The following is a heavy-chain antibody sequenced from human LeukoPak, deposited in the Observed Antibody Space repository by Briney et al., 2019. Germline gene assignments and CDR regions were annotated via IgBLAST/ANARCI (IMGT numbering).Heavy chain of an antibody. CDR2: IIPILGTA. J-gene: IGHJ4*02. CDR3: ARGGEGSPPPY. D-gene: IGHD3-10*01. Sequence: GASVKLSCKAFGYTFTGYWMHWVRQAPGQGLEWMGGIIPILGTANYAQKFQGRVTITADKSTSTAYMELSSLRSEDTAVYYCARGGEGSPPPYWGQGTLVTVSS. V-gene: IGHV1-69*10. CDR1: GYTFTGYW.